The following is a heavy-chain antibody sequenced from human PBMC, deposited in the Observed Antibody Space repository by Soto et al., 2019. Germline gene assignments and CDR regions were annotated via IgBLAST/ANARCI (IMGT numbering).Heavy chain of an antibody. V-gene: IGHV3-23*01. Sequence: EVQLLESGGGLVQSGGSRRLSCAVSGVIFRNYVMSWVRQAPGKGLEWVSGISGSGESTYYADSVKGRFTISRDNSKNTVFLHMSSLSPEDTAIYYCAFRNYYDTAGFYYFYYFDYWGQGTLVTVSS. CDR2: ISGSGEST. CDR3: AFRNYYDTAGFYYFYYFDY. J-gene: IGHJ4*02. CDR1: GVIFRNYV. D-gene: IGHD3-22*01.